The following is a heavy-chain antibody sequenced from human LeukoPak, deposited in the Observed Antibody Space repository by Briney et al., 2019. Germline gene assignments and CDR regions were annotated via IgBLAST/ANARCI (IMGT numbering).Heavy chain of an antibody. Sequence: GGSLRLSCAASGFTFSSYAMSWVRQAPGKGLEWVSAISGSGGSTYYADSVKGRFTISRDNSKNTLYLQMNSLRAEDTAVYYCAKDREGYCSSTSCYDDWFDPWGQGTLVTVSS. CDR3: AKDREGYCSSTSCYDDWFDP. CDR1: GFTFSSYA. CDR2: ISGSGGST. D-gene: IGHD2-2*01. V-gene: IGHV3-23*01. J-gene: IGHJ5*02.